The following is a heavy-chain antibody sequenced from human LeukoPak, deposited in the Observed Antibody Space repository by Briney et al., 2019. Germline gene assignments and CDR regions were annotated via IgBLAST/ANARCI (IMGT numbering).Heavy chain of an antibody. Sequence: GGSLRLSCAASGFTFSSYSMNWIRQAPGKGLEWVAVISYDGSNKYYADSVKGRFTISRDNSKNTLYLQMNSLRAEDTAVYYCAKDQGYDSSGAYYWGQGTLVTVSS. V-gene: IGHV3-30*18. CDR3: AKDQGYDSSGAYY. D-gene: IGHD3-22*01. CDR1: GFTFSSYS. J-gene: IGHJ4*02. CDR2: ISYDGSNK.